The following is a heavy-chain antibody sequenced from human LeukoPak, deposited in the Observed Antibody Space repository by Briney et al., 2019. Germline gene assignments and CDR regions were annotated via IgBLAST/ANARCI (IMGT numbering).Heavy chain of an antibody. J-gene: IGHJ4*02. CDR3: AASYSSSWYGLGY. Sequence: PSETLSLTCTVSGGSISSYYWSWIRQPPGKGLEWIGYIYYSGNTNYNPSLKSRVTISVDTSKNQFSLKLSSVTAADTAVYYCAASYSSSWYGLGYWGQGTLVTVSS. D-gene: IGHD6-13*01. CDR2: IYYSGNT. V-gene: IGHV4-59*01. CDR1: GGSISSYY.